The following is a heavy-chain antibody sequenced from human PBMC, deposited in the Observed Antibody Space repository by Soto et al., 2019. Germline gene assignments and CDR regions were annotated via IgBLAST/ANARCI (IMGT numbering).Heavy chain of an antibody. J-gene: IGHJ3*02. CDR1: GGSISSYY. CDR3: ASNGYGGFGELFAFDI. CDR2: IYTSGST. V-gene: IGHV4-4*07. D-gene: IGHD3-10*01. Sequence: SETLSLTCTVSGGSISSYYWSWIRQPAGKGLEWIGRIYTSGSTNYNPSLKSRVTMSVDTSKNQFSLKLSSVTAADTAVYYCASNGYGGFGELFAFDIWVQGTMVTVSS.